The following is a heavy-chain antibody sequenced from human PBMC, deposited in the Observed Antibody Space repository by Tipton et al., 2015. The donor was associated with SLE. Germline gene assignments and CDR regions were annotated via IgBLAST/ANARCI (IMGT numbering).Heavy chain of an antibody. D-gene: IGHD3-22*01. CDR3: AGGGYYVSSGYFDY. J-gene: IGHJ4*02. Sequence: TLSLTCAVSGGSISSGGHSWSWIRQPPGKGREWIGYIYHSGSTYYNPSLKSRVTISVDRSKNQFSLKLSSVTAADTAVYYCAGGGYYVSSGYFDYWGQGTLVTGSS. V-gene: IGHV4-30-2*01. CDR2: IYHSGST. CDR1: GGSISSGGHS.